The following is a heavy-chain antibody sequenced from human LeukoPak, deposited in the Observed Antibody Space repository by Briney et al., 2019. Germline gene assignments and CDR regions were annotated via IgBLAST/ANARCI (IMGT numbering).Heavy chain of an antibody. V-gene: IGHV3-53*01. CDR1: GFTVSSNY. Sequence: GGSLRLSCAASGFTVSSNYMSWVRQAPGKGLEWVSVIYSGGSTYYADSVMGRFTISRDNSKNTLYLQMNSLRAEDTAVYYCARSDGTTWYFDYWGQGTLVTVSS. J-gene: IGHJ4*02. CDR2: IYSGGST. D-gene: IGHD1-7*01. CDR3: ARSDGTTWYFDY.